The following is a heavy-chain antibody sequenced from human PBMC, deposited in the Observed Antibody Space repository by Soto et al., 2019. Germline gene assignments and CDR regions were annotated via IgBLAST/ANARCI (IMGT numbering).Heavy chain of an antibody. CDR2: IIPIFGTA. CDR1: GGTFSSYA. Sequence: QVQLVQSGAEVKKPGSSVKVSCKASGGTFSSYAISWLRQAPGQGLEWMGGIIPIFGTANYAQKFQGRVTITADKSPCRACMERSSLRCEDTAVYYCARVRDCSSSSWTYYFDYLGQGTLVTVSS. CDR3: ARVRDCSSSSWTYYFDY. V-gene: IGHV1-69*06. J-gene: IGHJ4*02. D-gene: IGHD2-2*01.